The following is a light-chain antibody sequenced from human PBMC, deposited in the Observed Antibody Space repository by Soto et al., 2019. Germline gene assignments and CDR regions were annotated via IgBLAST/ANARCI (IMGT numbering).Light chain of an antibody. CDR3: HQYYTTPWT. Sequence: DIVMTQSPDSLAVSLGERATIDCRSSQSLLYSSNNKNYLAWYQQKPGQPPKLLIYWASTRESGVPDRFSGSGSGTDFTLTSSSLQAEDVAVYYCHQYYTTPWTFGQGNKVEVK. J-gene: IGKJ1*01. V-gene: IGKV4-1*01. CDR1: QSLLYSSNNKNY. CDR2: WAS.